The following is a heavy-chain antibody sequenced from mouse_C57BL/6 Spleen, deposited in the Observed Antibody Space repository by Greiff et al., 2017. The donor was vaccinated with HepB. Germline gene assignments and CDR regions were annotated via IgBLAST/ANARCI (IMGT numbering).Heavy chain of an antibody. D-gene: IGHD1-1*01. Sequence: QVQLQQPGAELVMPGASVKLSCKASGYTFTSYWMHWVKQRPGQGLEWIGEIDPSDSYTNYNQKFKGKSTLTVDKSSSTAYMQLSSLTSEDSAVYYCARWVDGYFDVGGTGTTVTVSS. J-gene: IGHJ1*03. CDR1: GYTFTSYW. CDR2: IDPSDSYT. V-gene: IGHV1-69*01. CDR3: ARWVDGYFDV.